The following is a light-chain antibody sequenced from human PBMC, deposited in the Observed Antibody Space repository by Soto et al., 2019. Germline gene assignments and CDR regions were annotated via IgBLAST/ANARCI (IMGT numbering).Light chain of an antibody. CDR3: SSYTSSSTLWV. J-gene: IGLJ3*02. CDR2: DVS. V-gene: IGLV2-14*01. Sequence: QSALTQPASVSGSPGQSITISLTGTSSEVGGYNYVSWYQQHPGKAPKLMIYDVSNRPSGVSNRFSGSKSGNTASLTISGLQSEDEADYYCSSYTSSSTLWVFGGGTKLTVL. CDR1: SSEVGGYNY.